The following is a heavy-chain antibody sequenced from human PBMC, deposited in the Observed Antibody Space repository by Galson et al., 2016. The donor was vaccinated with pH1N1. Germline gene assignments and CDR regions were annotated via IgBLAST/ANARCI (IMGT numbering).Heavy chain of an antibody. J-gene: IGHJ6*02. D-gene: IGHD3-16*01. CDR1: GFSLDTYA. Sequence: SLRLSCAASGFSLDTYAMHWVRQVPGKGLEWVAFISYNGHDQSYADSLKGRFIISRDNSKNTLYLQLDSLRTEDTAVFYCAREDWSYADTYYNGMDVWGQGTTVTASS. V-gene: IGHV3-30-3*01. CDR3: AREDWSYADTYYNGMDV. CDR2: ISYNGHDQ.